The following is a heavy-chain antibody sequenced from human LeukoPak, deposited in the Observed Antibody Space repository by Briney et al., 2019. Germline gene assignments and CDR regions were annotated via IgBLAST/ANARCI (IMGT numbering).Heavy chain of an antibody. J-gene: IGHJ4*02. CDR1: GFTVSSNY. D-gene: IGHD5-18*01. V-gene: IGHV3-53*01. Sequence: PGGSLRLSCAASGFTVSSNYMSWVRQAPGKGLEWVSVIYSGGSTYYADSVKGRFTISRDNCKNTLYLQMNSLRAEDTAVYYCARGQVDTAMVDYWGQGTLVTVSS. CDR2: IYSGGST. CDR3: ARGQVDTAMVDY.